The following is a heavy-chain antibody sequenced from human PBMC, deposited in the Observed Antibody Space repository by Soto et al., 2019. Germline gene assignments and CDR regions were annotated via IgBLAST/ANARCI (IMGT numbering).Heavy chain of an antibody. CDR2: ISAYSGNT. CDR1: GYTFSNYG. V-gene: IGHV1-18*01. Sequence: GAEVKKPGASVKVSCKASGYTFSNYGIGWVRQAPGQGLEWMGWISAYSGNTDYARNLQGRVTMTTDTSTSTAYMELRSLGSHDTAVYYCARVNGYCTSTSCFDYWGRGTLVTVSS. J-gene: IGHJ4*02. D-gene: IGHD2-2*03. CDR3: ARVNGYCTSTSCFDY.